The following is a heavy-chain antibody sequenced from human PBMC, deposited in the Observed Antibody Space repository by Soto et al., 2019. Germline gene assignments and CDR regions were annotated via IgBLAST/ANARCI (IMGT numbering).Heavy chain of an antibody. Sequence: GGSLRLSCAASGFTFSSYDMHWVRQATGKGLEWVSAIGTAGDTYYPGSVKGRFTISRENAKNSLYLQMNSLRAEDTAVYYCARAGIVATIEYYYYGMDVWGQGTTVTVSS. D-gene: IGHD5-12*01. CDR1: GFTFSSYD. J-gene: IGHJ6*02. CDR3: ARAGIVATIEYYYYGMDV. V-gene: IGHV3-13*01. CDR2: IGTAGDT.